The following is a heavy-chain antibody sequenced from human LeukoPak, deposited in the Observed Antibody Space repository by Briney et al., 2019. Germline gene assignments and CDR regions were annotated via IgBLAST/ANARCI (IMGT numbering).Heavy chain of an antibody. CDR1: GFTFSNYN. V-gene: IGHV3-48*04. CDR3: ARAGYDSSGYPHVDY. J-gene: IGHJ4*02. Sequence: GGSLRLSCAASGFTFSNYNMNWVRQAPGKGLEWISYISSSYSTIYYADSVKGRFTISRDNTKNSLYLQMNSLRAEDTAVYYCARAGYDSSGYPHVDYWGQGTLVTVSS. CDR2: ISSSYSTI. D-gene: IGHD3-22*01.